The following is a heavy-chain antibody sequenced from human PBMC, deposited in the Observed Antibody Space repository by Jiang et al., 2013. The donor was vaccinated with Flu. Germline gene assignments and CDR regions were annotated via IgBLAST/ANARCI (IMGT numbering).Heavy chain of an antibody. V-gene: IGHV7-4-1*02. CDR3: ARDYLGGDTHDY. D-gene: IGHD2-21*02. J-gene: IGHJ4*02. CDR1: GYNFSDYA. CDR2: INTRNGNP. Sequence: QSGSELKNPGASVKVSCKTSGYNFSDYAINWVRQAPGQGLEWMGWINTRNGNPTYAQGFTGRLVFSLDTSVSTAYLHISSLKAADTAVYYCARDYLGGDTHDYWGQGTLVTVPS.